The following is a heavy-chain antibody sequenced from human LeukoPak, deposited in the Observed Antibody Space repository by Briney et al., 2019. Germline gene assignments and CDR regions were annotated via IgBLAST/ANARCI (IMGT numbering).Heavy chain of an antibody. Sequence: GGSLSLFCAASGFTFSSYAMSWVRQAPGKGLEWVSAISGSGGSTYYADSVKGRFTISRDNSKNTLYLQMNSLRAEDTAVYYCAKDKVKSIVVVVAATEGFDPWGQGTLVTVSS. J-gene: IGHJ5*02. CDR3: AKDKVKSIVVVVAATEGFDP. V-gene: IGHV3-23*01. D-gene: IGHD2-15*01. CDR1: GFTFSSYA. CDR2: ISGSGGST.